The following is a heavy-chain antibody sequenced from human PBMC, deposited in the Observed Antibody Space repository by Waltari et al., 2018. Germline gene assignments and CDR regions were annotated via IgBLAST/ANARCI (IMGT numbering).Heavy chain of an antibody. D-gene: IGHD3-10*01. CDR1: AASLRSYY. Sequence: QVRLQESGPGLVKPSETLSLTCPVPAASLRSYYWSWLRQPPGKGLEWIAYIYFSGSTSYNPSLKSRVAISGDTSKKQFSLRLSSVTAADTAVYYCARGDTSNWFASYFDFWGQGILVSVSS. CDR3: ARGDTSNWFASYFDF. J-gene: IGHJ4*02. CDR2: IYFSGST. V-gene: IGHV4-59*01.